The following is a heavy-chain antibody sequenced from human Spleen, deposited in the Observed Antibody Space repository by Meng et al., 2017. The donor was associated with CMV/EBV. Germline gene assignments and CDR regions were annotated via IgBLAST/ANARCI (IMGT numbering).Heavy chain of an antibody. V-gene: IGHV3-7*03. Sequence: GESLKISCAASGFTFSNYWMSWVRQAPGKGLEWVANIKQDGGEKYYVDSVKGRFTISRDNAKNSLYLQMDSLRAEDTAVYYCAKAGIISGMDVWGQGTTVTVSS. J-gene: IGHJ6*02. CDR2: IKQDGGEK. CDR3: AKAGIISGMDV. CDR1: GFTFSNYW. D-gene: IGHD3-10*01.